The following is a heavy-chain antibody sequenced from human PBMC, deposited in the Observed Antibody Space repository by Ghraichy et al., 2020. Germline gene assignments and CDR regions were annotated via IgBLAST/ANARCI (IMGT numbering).Heavy chain of an antibody. CDR2: IKPNTAGT. J-gene: IGHJ4*02. D-gene: IGHD2-15*01. Sequence: ASVKVSCKASGYAFTRHHIHWVRQAPGHLLEWVGRIKPNTAGTDYAVKFQRRVTMTRDTTIDQAYMELSRLRSDDPAVYYCARGYCSGRTSTLRPYFDYLGQGTLFAVSS. CDR3: ARGYCSGRTSTLRPYFDY. CDR1: GYAFTRHH. V-gene: IGHV1-2*06.